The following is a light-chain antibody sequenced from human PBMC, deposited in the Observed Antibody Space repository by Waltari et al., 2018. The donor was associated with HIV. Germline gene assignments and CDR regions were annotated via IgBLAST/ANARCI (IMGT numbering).Light chain of an antibody. CDR2: ATS. Sequence: DIQMTQSPYSLSASVGDRVTITCRASQTFSSYLNWYQQKPGKAPKLLIYATSNLQSGVPSRFSGSGSGTDFTLTISSLQPEDFAIYYCQQTYSPPQTFGGGTKVEIK. CDR1: QTFSSY. V-gene: IGKV1-39*01. J-gene: IGKJ4*01. CDR3: QQTYSPPQT.